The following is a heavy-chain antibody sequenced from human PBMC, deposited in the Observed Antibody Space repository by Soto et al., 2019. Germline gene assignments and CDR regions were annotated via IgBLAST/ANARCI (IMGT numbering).Heavy chain of an antibody. CDR2: IYYSGTT. J-gene: IGHJ4*02. CDR3: ARTRYSDNRGTDY. D-gene: IGHD3-22*01. CDR1: GGSIRSGDSY. V-gene: IGHV4-30-4*01. Sequence: QVQLQESGPGLVKPSQTLSLTCTVSGGSIRSGDSYWSWIRQPPGKGLEWIGYIYYSGTTYHNPSLKSRVTISLDTSQHQFSLNLNSVTAADTAVYYCARTRYSDNRGTDYWGQGTLGTVSS.